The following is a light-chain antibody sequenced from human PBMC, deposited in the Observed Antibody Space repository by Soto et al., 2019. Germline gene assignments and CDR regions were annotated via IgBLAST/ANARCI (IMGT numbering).Light chain of an antibody. J-gene: IGLJ3*02. CDR2: GNN. CDR1: GANIGAGFD. Sequence: QPVLTQPPSVSGAPGQRVTISCTGSGANIGAGFDVHWYQQLPGTAPKLLIYGNNNRPSGVPDRFSGSKSGTSASLAITGLQAEDEADYYCQSYDSYLTWVFGGGTKLTVL. CDR3: QSYDSYLTWV. V-gene: IGLV1-40*01.